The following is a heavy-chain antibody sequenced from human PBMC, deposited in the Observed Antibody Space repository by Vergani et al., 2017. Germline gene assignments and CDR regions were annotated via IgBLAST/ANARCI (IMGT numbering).Heavy chain of an antibody. CDR1: GYTFTSYA. CDR2: INTNTGNP. CDR3: ARDPYYYDSSVPQEDAFDI. Sequence: QVQLVQSGSELKKPGASVKVSCKASGYTFTSYAMNWVRQAPGQGLEWMGWINTNTGNPTYAQGFTGRFVFSLDTSVSTAYLQISSLKAEDTAVYYCARDPYYYDSSVPQEDAFDIWGQGTMVTVSS. V-gene: IGHV7-4-1*02. J-gene: IGHJ3*02. D-gene: IGHD3-22*01.